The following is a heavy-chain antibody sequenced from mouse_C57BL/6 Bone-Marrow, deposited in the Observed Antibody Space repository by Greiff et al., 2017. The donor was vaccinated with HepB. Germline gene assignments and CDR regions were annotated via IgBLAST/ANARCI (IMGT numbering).Heavy chain of an antibody. V-gene: IGHV1-81*01. Sequence: VQLQQSGAELARPGASVKLSCKASGYTFTSYGISWVKQRTGQGLEWIGEIYPRSGNTYYNEKFKGKATLTADKSSSTAYMELRSLTSEDSAVYYCAREGSSGYVGFAYWGQGTLVTVSA. J-gene: IGHJ3*01. D-gene: IGHD3-2*02. CDR2: IYPRSGNT. CDR3: AREGSSGYVGFAY. CDR1: GYTFTSYG.